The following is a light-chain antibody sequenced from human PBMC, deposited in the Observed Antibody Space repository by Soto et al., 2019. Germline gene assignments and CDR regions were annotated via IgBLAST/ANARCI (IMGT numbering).Light chain of an antibody. V-gene: IGKV3-20*01. CDR2: AAS. CDR3: QQYGSSPIT. J-gene: IGKJ5*01. CDR1: QSVTSNK. Sequence: EIVLTQSPGNLSLSPGERATLSCRASQSVTSNKLAWYQQQPGQAPRLLIYAASGRTTGSPDRFSGSGSGADFTLTISSLEPEDFAVYYCQQYGSSPITFGQGTRLEIK.